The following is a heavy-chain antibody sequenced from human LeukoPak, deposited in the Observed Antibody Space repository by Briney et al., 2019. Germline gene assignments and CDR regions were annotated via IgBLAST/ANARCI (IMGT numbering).Heavy chain of an antibody. CDR2: IYYSGST. CDR3: AREGTRWIQLLRPVPFDY. J-gene: IGHJ4*02. Sequence: PSETLSLTCTVSGGSISSYYWSWIRQPPGKGLEWIGYIYYSGSTNYNPSLKSRVTISVDTSKNQFSLKLSSVTAADTAVYYCAREGTRWIQLLRPVPFDYWGQGTLVTVSS. CDR1: GGSISSYY. D-gene: IGHD5-18*01. V-gene: IGHV4-59*12.